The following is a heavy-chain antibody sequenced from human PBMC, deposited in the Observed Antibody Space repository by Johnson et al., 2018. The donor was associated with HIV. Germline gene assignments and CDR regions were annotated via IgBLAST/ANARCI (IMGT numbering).Heavy chain of an antibody. CDR1: GFTVSSNY. CDR2: IYSGGST. J-gene: IGHJ3*02. D-gene: IGHD5-24*01. V-gene: IGHV3-66*01. CDR3: ARDLGGRDGYNGDYAFDI. Sequence: VQLVESGGGLVQPGGSLRLSCAASGFTVSSNYMSWVRQAPGKGLEWVSVIYSGGSTYYADSVKGRFTISRDNAKNSLYLQMNSLRAEDTAVYYCARDLGGRDGYNGDYAFDIWGLGTVVTVSS.